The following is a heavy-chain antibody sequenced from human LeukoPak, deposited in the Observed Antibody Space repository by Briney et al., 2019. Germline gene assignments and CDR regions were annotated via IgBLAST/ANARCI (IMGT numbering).Heavy chain of an antibody. CDR3: ARERERFLNL. V-gene: IGHV3-30*02. Sequence: GGSLRLSCAASGFIFTDYGMHWVRQAPGKGLDWVAFIRYDEKNYYADSVKGRFTISRDNSMNTLYLEMNSLRAEDTAVYYCARERERFLNLWGQGTLVTVSS. CDR1: GFIFTDYG. J-gene: IGHJ5*02. D-gene: IGHD3-3*01. CDR2: IRYDEKN.